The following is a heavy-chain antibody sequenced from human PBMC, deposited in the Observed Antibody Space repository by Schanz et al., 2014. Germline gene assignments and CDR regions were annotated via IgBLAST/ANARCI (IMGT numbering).Heavy chain of an antibody. CDR3: ARDGAELYYFDD. V-gene: IGHV3-48*01. CDR1: EFSFSSFG. CDR2: ISSSSSTI. D-gene: IGHD1-1*01. Sequence: EVQLVESGGGLVQPRGSLRLSCAASEFSFSSFGMNWVRQAPGKGLEWVSYISSSSSTIYYADSVKGRFTISRDSAKNSLYLQMNGLRAEDTAVFYCARDGAELYYFDDWGQGTLXTVSS. J-gene: IGHJ4*02.